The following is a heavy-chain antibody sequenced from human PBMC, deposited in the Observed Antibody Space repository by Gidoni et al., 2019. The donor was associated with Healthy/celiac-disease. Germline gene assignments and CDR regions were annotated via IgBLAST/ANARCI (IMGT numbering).Heavy chain of an antibody. CDR3: ARGAYCGGDCYSAFDI. J-gene: IGHJ3*02. CDR1: GFTFSSYS. Sequence: EVQLVESGGGLVKPGGSLRLSCAASGFTFSSYSMNWVRQAPGKGLEWVSSISSSSSYIYYADSVKGRFTISRDNAKNSLYLQMNSLRAEDTAVYYCARGAYCGGDCYSAFDIWGQGTMVTVSS. D-gene: IGHD2-21*02. V-gene: IGHV3-21*01. CDR2: ISSSSSYI.